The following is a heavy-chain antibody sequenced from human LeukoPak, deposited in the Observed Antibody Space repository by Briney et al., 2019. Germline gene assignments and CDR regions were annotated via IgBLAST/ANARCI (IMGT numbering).Heavy chain of an antibody. J-gene: IGHJ4*02. V-gene: IGHV4-4*02. CDR2: IYHSGST. CDR3: ARADEFIVGATTDYFDY. CDR1: GGSISSSNW. D-gene: IGHD1-26*01. Sequence: KASETLSLTCAVSGGSISSSNWWSWVRQPPGKGLEWIGEIYHSGSTNYNPSLKSRVTISVDTSKNQFSLKLSSVTAADTAVYYCARADEFIVGATTDYFDYWGQGTLVTVSS.